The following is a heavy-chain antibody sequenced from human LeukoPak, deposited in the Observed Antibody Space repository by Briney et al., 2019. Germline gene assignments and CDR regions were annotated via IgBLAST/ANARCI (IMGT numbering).Heavy chain of an antibody. D-gene: IGHD6-13*01. V-gene: IGHV4-4*02. CDR1: GGSISTNNW. CDR3: ARGESIAAANWFDP. J-gene: IGHJ5*02. Sequence: SETLSLTCAVSGGSISTNNWWSWVRQPPGKGLEWIGKIYHSGSTNYNPSLKSRVTISVDTSKNQFSLKLSSVTAADTAVYYCARGESIAAANWFDPWGQGTLVTVSS. CDR2: IYHSGST.